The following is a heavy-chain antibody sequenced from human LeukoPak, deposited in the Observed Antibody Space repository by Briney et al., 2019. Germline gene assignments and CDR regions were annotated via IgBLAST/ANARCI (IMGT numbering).Heavy chain of an antibody. CDR3: AKDPPNYSSGWSLDY. D-gene: IGHD6-19*01. Sequence: GGSLRLSCAASGFTVSSEYMTWVRQAPGKGLEWVSVFYSGGTTYYADSVKGRFTISRDNSKNTLYLQMNSLRAEDTAVYYCAKDPPNYSSGWSLDYWGQGTLVTVSS. V-gene: IGHV3-66*01. CDR1: GFTVSSEY. J-gene: IGHJ4*02. CDR2: FYSGGTT.